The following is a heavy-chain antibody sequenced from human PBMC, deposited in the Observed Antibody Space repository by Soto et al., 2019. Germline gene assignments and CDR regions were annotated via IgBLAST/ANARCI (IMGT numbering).Heavy chain of an antibody. CDR1: GFTFSSYS. CDR2: ISSSSSYI. J-gene: IGHJ4*02. Sequence: LRLSCAASGFTFSSYSMNWVRQAPGKGLEWVSSISSSSSYIYYADSVKGRFTISRDNAKNSLYLQMNSLRAEDTAVYYCARGSSSWRGIDYWGQGTLVTVSS. D-gene: IGHD6-13*01. V-gene: IGHV3-21*01. CDR3: ARGSSSWRGIDY.